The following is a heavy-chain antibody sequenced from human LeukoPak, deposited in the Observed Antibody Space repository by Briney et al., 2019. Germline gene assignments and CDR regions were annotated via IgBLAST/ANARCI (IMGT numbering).Heavy chain of an antibody. D-gene: IGHD1-1*01. CDR1: GYTFTGYY. CDR2: ISAYNGNT. Sequence: GASVKVSCKASGYTFTGYYMHWVRQAPGQGLEWMGWISAYNGNTNYAQKLQGRVTMTTDTSTSTAYMELRSLRSDDTAVYYCARDHRLERPYFDYWGQGTLVTVSS. V-gene: IGHV1-18*04. CDR3: ARDHRLERPYFDY. J-gene: IGHJ4*02.